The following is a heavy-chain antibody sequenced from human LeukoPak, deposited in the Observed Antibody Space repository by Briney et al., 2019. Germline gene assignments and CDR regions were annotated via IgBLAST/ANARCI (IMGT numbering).Heavy chain of an antibody. CDR1: GFTFSSYG. D-gene: IGHD6-19*01. CDR3: ARDLSTITVAGTSWYDY. V-gene: IGHV3-30*03. J-gene: IGHJ4*02. CDR2: ISYDGSNK. Sequence: GRSLRLSCAASGFTFSSYGMHWVRQAPGKGLEWVAVISYDGSNKYYADSVKGRFTISRDDSKNTLYLQMNSLRPEDTAVYYCARDLSTITVAGTSWYDYWGQGTLVTVSA.